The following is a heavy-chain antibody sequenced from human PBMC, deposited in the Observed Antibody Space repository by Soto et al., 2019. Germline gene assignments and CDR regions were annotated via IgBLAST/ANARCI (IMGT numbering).Heavy chain of an antibody. Sequence: SETLSLTCTVSGGSISSGDYYWSWIRQPPGKGLEWIGYIYYSGSTYYNPSLKSRVTISVDTSKNQFSLKLSSVTAADTAVYYCARVLACCGGDCSGWFDPWGQGTLVTVSS. D-gene: IGHD2-21*02. V-gene: IGHV4-30-4*01. CDR3: ARVLACCGGDCSGWFDP. CDR1: GGSISSGDYY. J-gene: IGHJ5*02. CDR2: IYYSGST.